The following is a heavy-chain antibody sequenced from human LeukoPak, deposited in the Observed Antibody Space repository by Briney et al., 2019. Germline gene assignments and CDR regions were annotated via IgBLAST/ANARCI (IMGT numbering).Heavy chain of an antibody. V-gene: IGHV1-46*01. CDR1: GYTFASYY. CDR3: AREVDIVVVPAAIGGFDP. J-gene: IGHJ5*02. Sequence: GASVKVSCKASGYTFASYYMHWVRQAPGQGLEWMGIINPSGGSTSYAQKFQGRVTMTRDMSTSTVYMELSSLRSEDTAVYYCAREVDIVVVPAAIGGFDPWGQGTLVTVSS. CDR2: INPSGGST. D-gene: IGHD2-2*03.